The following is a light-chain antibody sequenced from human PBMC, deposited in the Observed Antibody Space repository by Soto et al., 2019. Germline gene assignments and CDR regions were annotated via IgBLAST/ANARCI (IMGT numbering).Light chain of an antibody. CDR2: GAY. CDR3: QKRSNWPLT. Sequence: DIVLTQSPVTRSFFPVGRATLSCSSSQSVSTSYLAWYQQKPGQANRLIIYGAYSRATGIPARFSGSGSGTDFTLTISSLEPEDFAVYYCQKRSNWPLTFGGGNTGDIK. CDR1: QSVSTSY. V-gene: IGKV3D-20*02. J-gene: IGKJ4*02.